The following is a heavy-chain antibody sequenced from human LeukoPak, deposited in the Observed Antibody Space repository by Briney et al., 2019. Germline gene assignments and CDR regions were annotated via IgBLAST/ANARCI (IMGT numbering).Heavy chain of an antibody. V-gene: IGHV3-30*02. J-gene: IGHJ6*02. D-gene: IGHD2-2*01. CDR3: AKGWIYCSSTSCNEDYYGMDV. CDR1: GFTFSSYG. CDR2: IRYDGSNK. Sequence: GGSLRLSCAASGFTFSSYGMHWVRQAPGKGLEWVAFIRYDGSNKYYADSVKGRFTISRDNSKNTLYLQMNSLRAEDTAVYYCAKGWIYCSSTSCNEDYYGMDVWGQGTTVTVSS.